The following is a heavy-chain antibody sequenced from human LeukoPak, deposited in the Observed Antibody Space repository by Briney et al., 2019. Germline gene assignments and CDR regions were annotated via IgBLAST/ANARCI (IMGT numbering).Heavy chain of an antibody. D-gene: IGHD3-16*02. V-gene: IGHV3-64*01. J-gene: IGHJ4*02. CDR3: ATRSLWGSYPQVDY. Sequence: GGSLRLSCAASGFTFSSYAMHWVRQAPGKGLEYVSAISSNGGSTYYANSVKGRFTISRDNSKNTLYLHMNSLRPEDTALYYCATRSLWGSYPQVDYWGQGTLVTVSS. CDR2: ISSNGGST. CDR1: GFTFSSYA.